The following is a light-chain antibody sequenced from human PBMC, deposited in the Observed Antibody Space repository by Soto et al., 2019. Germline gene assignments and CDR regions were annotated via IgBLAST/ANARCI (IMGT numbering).Light chain of an antibody. V-gene: IGLV2-8*01. CDR3: SSYAGSNNLI. CDR2: EVT. J-gene: IGLJ2*01. Sequence: QSALTQPPSASGSPGQSVTISCTGTSSDVGGYNYVSWYQQHPGKGPKLMIYEVTKRPSGVPHRFSGSKSGNTASLAVSGLQAEDEAEYYCSSYAGSNNLIFGGGTTLT. CDR1: SSDVGGYNY.